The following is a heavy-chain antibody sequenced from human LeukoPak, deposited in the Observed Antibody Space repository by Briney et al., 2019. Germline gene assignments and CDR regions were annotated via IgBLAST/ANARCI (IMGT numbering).Heavy chain of an antibody. D-gene: IGHD5-18*01. CDR2: IKQDGSEK. Sequence: GGSLRLSCAASGFTFSSYWMTWIRRAPGKGLEWVANIKQDGSEKYYVDSVKGRFTISRDNAKNSLYLQMNSLRAEDTAVYYCARDTGGGYSCYDCWGQGTLVTVSS. CDR1: GFTFSSYW. J-gene: IGHJ4*02. CDR3: ARDTGGGYSCYDC. V-gene: IGHV3-7*01.